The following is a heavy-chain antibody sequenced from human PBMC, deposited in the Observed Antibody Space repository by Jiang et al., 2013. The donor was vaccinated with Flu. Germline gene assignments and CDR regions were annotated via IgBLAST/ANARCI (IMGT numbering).Heavy chain of an antibody. D-gene: IGHD5-12*01. CDR2: VYYSGST. V-gene: IGHV4-59*12. CDR3: VRDGYSGLDY. Sequence: LLKPSETLSLTCTVSGGSIGTYYWSWIRQSPGKGLEWIGYVYYSGSTNYNPSLKSRATISVDTSKNQFSLKLNSVTAADTAMYYCVRDGYSGLDYWGQGTLVTVSA. J-gene: IGHJ4*02. CDR1: GGSIGTYY.